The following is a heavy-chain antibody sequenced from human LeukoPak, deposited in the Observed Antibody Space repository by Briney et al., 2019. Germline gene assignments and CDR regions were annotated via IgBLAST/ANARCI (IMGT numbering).Heavy chain of an antibody. CDR2: ISGSGGST. J-gene: IGHJ4*02. CDR1: GFTFSSYA. Sequence: GGSLRLSCAASGFTFSSYAMSWVRQAPGKGLEWVSAISGSGGSTYYADSVKGRFTISRDNSKNTLYLQMNSLRAEDTAVYYCAKDPERSHDYDFWSGFGYAHDYWGQGTLVTVSS. D-gene: IGHD3-3*01. V-gene: IGHV3-23*01. CDR3: AKDPERSHDYDFWSGFGYAHDY.